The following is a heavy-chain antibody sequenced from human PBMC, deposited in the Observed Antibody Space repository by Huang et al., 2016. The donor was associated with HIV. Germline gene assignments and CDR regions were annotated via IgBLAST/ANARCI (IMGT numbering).Heavy chain of an antibody. CDR2: VYQSGST. Sequence: QLQLQESGPGQVKPSETLSLTCTVSGDFISSTNYYWGWIRQSPGKGLEGVGRVYQSGSTNYIPALKSRVTVSGDTSRNQFSLRLNSVTAADTAVYYCASQHIGAAATWFWGRGTQVAVSS. CDR3: ASQHIGAAATWF. D-gene: IGHD6-13*01. J-gene: IGHJ4*02. V-gene: IGHV4-39*01. CDR1: GDFISSTNYY.